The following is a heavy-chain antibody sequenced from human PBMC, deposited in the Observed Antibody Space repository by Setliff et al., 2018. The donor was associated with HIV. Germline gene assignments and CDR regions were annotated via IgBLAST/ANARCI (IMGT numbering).Heavy chain of an antibody. Sequence: SETLSLTCVVYGGSFTNFYWSWIRQPPGKGLECIGEINHSGITNYNPSLKSRVTISVDTSKNQFSLKLSSLTAADTAVYFCARAHIAARPFDHWGQGTLVTVSS. CDR3: ARAHIAARPFDH. V-gene: IGHV4-34*01. J-gene: IGHJ4*02. CDR2: INHSGIT. CDR1: GGSFTNFY. D-gene: IGHD6-6*01.